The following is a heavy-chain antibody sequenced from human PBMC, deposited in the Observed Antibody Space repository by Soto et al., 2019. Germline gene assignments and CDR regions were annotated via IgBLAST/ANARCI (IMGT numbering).Heavy chain of an antibody. J-gene: IGHJ4*02. CDR1: GYSISSGYY. CDR2: IYHSGST. CDR3: ARIHQQPYHYGAGSYYKD. Sequence: SETLSLTCAVSGYSISSGYYWGWIRQPPGKGLEWIGSIYHSGSTYYNPSLKSRVTISVDTSKNQFSLKLSSVTAADTAVYYCARIHQQPYHYGAGSYYKDWGQGTLVTVYS. D-gene: IGHD3-10*01. V-gene: IGHV4-38-2*01.